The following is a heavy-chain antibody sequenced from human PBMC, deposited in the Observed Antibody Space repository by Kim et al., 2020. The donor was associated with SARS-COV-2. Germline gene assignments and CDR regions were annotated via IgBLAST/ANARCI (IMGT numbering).Heavy chain of an antibody. Sequence: GGSLRLSCAASGFTFTNYAMRWVRQAPGKGLEWVSSISGSGASTYYADSVKGRFTISRDNSKKTIYLQMNSLRVEDTAIYYCAKGYCSGATCYGTDDWGQRPGVTVPT. CDR1: GFTFTNYA. D-gene: IGHD2-15*01. CDR2: ISGSGAST. J-gene: IGHJ4*02. V-gene: IGHV3-23*01. CDR3: AKGYCSGATCYGTDD.